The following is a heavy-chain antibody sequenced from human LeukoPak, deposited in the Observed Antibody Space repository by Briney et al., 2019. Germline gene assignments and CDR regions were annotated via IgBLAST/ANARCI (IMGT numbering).Heavy chain of an antibody. Sequence: SETLSLTCTVSGGSISSSSYYWGWIRQPPGKGLEWIGSIYYSGSTYYNPSLKSRVTISVDTSKNQFSLKLSSVTAADTAVYYCARDNSGYPAYFDYWGREPWSPSPQ. J-gene: IGHJ4*02. CDR1: GGSISSSSYY. D-gene: IGHD5-12*01. V-gene: IGHV4-39*07. CDR3: ARDNSGYPAYFDY. CDR2: IYYSGST.